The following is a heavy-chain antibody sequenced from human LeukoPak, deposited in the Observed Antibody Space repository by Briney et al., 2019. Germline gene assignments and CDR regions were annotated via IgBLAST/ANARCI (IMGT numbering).Heavy chain of an antibody. J-gene: IGHJ4*02. Sequence: EASVKVSCKASGGSFSSYGISWVRQAPGQGREWMGGVLPIFGITNYAQRFQGRVTITADESRSTAFMELSSLTSDDTAVYYCARDLLPMTKAGVVNDWGQGSLVIVSA. V-gene: IGHV1-69*13. CDR2: VLPIFGIT. CDR3: ARDLLPMTKAGVVND. CDR1: GGSFSSYG. D-gene: IGHD3-3*01.